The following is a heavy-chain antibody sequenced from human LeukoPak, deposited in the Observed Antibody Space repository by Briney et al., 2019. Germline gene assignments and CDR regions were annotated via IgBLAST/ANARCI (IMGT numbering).Heavy chain of an antibody. CDR2: IIPIFGTA. Sequence: SVKVSCKASGGTFSSYAISWVRQAPGQGLEWMGGIIPIFGTANYAQKFQGRVTITTDESTSTAYMELSSLRSEDTAVYYCARGGYSYGSLYYMDVWGKGTTVTVSS. CDR1: GGTFSSYA. V-gene: IGHV1-69*05. J-gene: IGHJ6*03. D-gene: IGHD5-18*01. CDR3: ARGGYSYGSLYYMDV.